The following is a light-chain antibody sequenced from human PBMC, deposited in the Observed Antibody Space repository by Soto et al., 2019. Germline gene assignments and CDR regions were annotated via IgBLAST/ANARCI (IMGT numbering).Light chain of an antibody. CDR3: YSSTTSSTYV. V-gene: IGLV2-14*01. J-gene: IGLJ1*01. CDR1: SSDVGGYNY. Sequence: LTQPASVSGSPGQSITISCTGTSSDVGGYNYVSWYQQHPAKVPKLMIYDVSNRPSGVSDRFSGSKSGNTASLTISGLQAEDEADYYCYSSTTSSTYVFGTGTTVTV. CDR2: DVS.